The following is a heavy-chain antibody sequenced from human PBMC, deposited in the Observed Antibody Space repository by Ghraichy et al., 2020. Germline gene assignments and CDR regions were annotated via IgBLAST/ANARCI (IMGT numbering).Heavy chain of an antibody. CDR1: GGSISSYY. CDR2: IYYSGST. CDR3: ARGYDFWSGYSYY. J-gene: IGHJ4*02. D-gene: IGHD3-3*01. V-gene: IGHV4-59*01. Sequence: SETLSLTCTVSGGSISSYYWSWIRQPPGKGLEWIGYIYYSGSTNYNPSLKSRVTISVDTSKNQFSLKLSSVTAADTAVYYCARGYDFWSGYSYYWGQGTLVTVSS.